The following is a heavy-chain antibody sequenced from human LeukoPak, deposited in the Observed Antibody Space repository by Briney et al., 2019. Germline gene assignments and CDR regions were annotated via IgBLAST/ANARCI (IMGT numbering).Heavy chain of an antibody. CDR1: GFTLRTYW. J-gene: IGHJ2*01. CDR2: INGGGSST. Sequence: GGSLRLSCAASGFTLRTYWMHWVRQAPGKGLVSVSRINGGGSSTSYADSVKGRFTISRDNAKNTLSLQMNSLRAEDTALYYCAREPTGALKLDLWGRGTLVSVSS. CDR3: AREPTGALKLDL. V-gene: IGHV3-74*01. D-gene: IGHD7-27*01.